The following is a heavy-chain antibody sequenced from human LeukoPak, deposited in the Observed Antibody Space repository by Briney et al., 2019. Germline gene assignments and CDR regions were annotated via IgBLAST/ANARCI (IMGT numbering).Heavy chain of an antibody. D-gene: IGHD3-10*01. CDR2: INHSGST. CDR1: GGSFSGYY. CDR3: ARLPAYYGSGSYYNVLDYFDY. Sequence: PSETLSLTCAVYGGSFSGYYWSWNRQPPGKGLEWIGEINHSGSTNYNPSLKSRVTISVDTSKNQFSLKLSSVTAADTAVYYCARLPAYYGSGSYYNVLDYFDYWGQGTLVTVSS. J-gene: IGHJ4*02. V-gene: IGHV4-34*01.